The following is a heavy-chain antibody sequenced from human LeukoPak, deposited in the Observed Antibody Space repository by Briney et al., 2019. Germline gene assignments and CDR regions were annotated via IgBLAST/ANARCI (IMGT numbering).Heavy chain of an antibody. D-gene: IGHD2-2*01. J-gene: IGHJ4*02. CDR2: IYYSGST. V-gene: IGHV4-39*07. CDR1: GGSLSSSSYY. Sequence: SETLSLTCTVSGGSLSSSSYYWGWIRQPPGTGLEWVGSIYYSGSTYYNPSLKSRVTISVDTSKNQFSLKLSSVTAADTAVYYCARDGVVVPAAMDCGFDYWGQGTLVTVSS. CDR3: ARDGVVVPAAMDCGFDY.